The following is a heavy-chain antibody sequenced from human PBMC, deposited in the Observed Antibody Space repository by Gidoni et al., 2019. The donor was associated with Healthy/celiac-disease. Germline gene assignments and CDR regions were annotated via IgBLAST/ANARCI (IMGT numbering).Heavy chain of an antibody. Sequence: EVQLLESGGGLVQRGGSLRLSCAASGFTFRSYAMSWVRQAPGKGLEWVSAISGRGGSTYYVDSVKGRFTISSANSKNTLYLKMNSLRAEDTAVYYCAKDMTTVTSNWFDPWGQGTLVTVSS. CDR2: ISGRGGST. CDR3: AKDMTTVTSNWFDP. V-gene: IGHV3-23*01. J-gene: IGHJ5*02. CDR1: GFTFRSYA. D-gene: IGHD4-4*01.